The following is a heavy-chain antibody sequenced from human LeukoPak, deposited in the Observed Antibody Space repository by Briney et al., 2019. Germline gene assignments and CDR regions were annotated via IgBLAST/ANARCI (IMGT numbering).Heavy chain of an antibody. V-gene: IGHV3-7*01. D-gene: IGHD5-12*01. CDR1: GFTFSSYW. CDR2: IKRDGSEK. J-gene: IGHJ4*02. Sequence: GGSLRLSCAASGFTFSSYWMSWVRQAPGKGLEWVANIKRDGSEKYYVDSVKGRFTISRDNARNSLYLQMNSLRAEDTAVYYCARDNVPPTTWVGLRLRRRLNSYLDYWGQGTLVTVSS. CDR3: ARDNVPPTTWVGLRLRRRLNSYLDY.